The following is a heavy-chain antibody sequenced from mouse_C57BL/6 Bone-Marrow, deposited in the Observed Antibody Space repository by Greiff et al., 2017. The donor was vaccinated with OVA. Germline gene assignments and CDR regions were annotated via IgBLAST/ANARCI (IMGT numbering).Heavy chain of an antibody. CDR1: GYTFTDYN. V-gene: IGHV1-18*01. Sequence: VQLQQSGPELVKPGASVKIPCKASGYTFTDYNMDWVKQSHGKSLEWIGDINPNNGGTIYNQKFKGKATLTVDKSSSTAYMELRSLTSEDTAVYYCARDDYDEHWYFDVWGTGTTVTVSS. CDR3: ARDDYDEHWYFDV. D-gene: IGHD2-4*01. CDR2: INPNNGGT. J-gene: IGHJ1*03.